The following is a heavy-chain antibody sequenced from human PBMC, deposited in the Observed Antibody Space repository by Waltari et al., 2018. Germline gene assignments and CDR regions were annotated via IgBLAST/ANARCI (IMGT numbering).Heavy chain of an antibody. CDR3: AREGYPPGVTTQLDY. Sequence: QVQLQESGPGLVKPSGTLSLTCAVSGGSISSSNWWSWVRQPPGKGLEWVAVISYDGSNKYYADSVKGRFTISRDNSKNTLYLQMNSLRAEDTAVYYCAREGYPPGVTTQLDYWGQGTLVTVSS. J-gene: IGHJ4*02. V-gene: IGHV3-30-3*01. D-gene: IGHD4-17*01. CDR2: ISYDGSNK. CDR1: GGSISSSN.